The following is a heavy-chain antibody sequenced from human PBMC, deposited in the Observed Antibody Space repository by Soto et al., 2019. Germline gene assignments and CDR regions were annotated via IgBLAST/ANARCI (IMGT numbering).Heavy chain of an antibody. CDR2: ISGSGGST. D-gene: IGHD6-19*01. CDR3: AKGLGIAVAGPDAFDI. Sequence: EVQLVESEGGLVQPGGSLRLSCAASGFTFSSYAMSWVSQAPGKGLEWVSAISGSGGSTYYAGSVKGRFTISRDNSKNTLYLQMNSPRAEDTAVYYCAKGLGIAVAGPDAFDIWGQGTMVTVSS. V-gene: IGHV3-23*04. CDR1: GFTFSSYA. J-gene: IGHJ3*02.